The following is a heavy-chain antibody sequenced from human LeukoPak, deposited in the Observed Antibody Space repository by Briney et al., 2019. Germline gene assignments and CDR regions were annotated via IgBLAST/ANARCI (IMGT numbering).Heavy chain of an antibody. V-gene: IGHV4-39*07. CDR2: IYYNGIT. J-gene: IGHJ5*02. CDR1: GGLITSTIHY. Sequence: SETLSLTCSVSGGLITSTIHYWAWIRQPPGQGLEWIASIYYNGITYYNASLESRVTMSVDTSKNQFSLKLSSVTAADTAVYYCARVSEWRYCSGGSCPNWFDPCGQGTLVTVSS. CDR3: ARVSEWRYCSGGSCPNWFDP. D-gene: IGHD2-15*01.